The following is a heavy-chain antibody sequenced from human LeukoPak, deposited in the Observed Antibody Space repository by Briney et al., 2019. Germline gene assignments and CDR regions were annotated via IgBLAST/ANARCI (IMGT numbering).Heavy chain of an antibody. CDR2: IRNDGSKD. J-gene: IGHJ5*02. D-gene: IGHD6-13*01. CDR1: GFTFRAFG. CDR3: VKGGSSSHNWFDP. V-gene: IGHV3-30*02. Sequence: GGSLRLSCAASGFTFRAFGMHWVRQAPGKGLEGVAFIRNDGSKDYYPDSVKGRFTISRDNSRTTLYLQMHSLRIEDTAVYYCVKGGSSSHNWFDPWGQGILVTVSS.